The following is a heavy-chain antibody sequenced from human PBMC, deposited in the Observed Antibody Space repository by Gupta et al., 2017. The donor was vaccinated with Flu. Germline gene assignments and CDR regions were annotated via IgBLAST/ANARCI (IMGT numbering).Heavy chain of an antibody. J-gene: IGHJ4*02. CDR3: AKVGVRAPFDY. CDR2: ISYDGSNK. Sequence: WVRQAPGKGLEWVAVISYDGSNKYYADSVKGRFTISRDNSKNTLYLQMNSLRAEDTAVYYCAKVGVRAPFDYWGQGTLVTVSS. V-gene: IGHV3-30*18. D-gene: IGHD3-10*01.